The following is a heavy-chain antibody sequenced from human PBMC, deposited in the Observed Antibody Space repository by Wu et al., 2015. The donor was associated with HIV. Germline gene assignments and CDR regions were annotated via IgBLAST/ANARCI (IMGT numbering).Heavy chain of an antibody. J-gene: IGHJ5*02. CDR2: INPNSGGT. D-gene: IGHD2-2*02. CDR3: ARAPPVKGYCSSTSCYTWWFDP. CDR1: GYTFTGYY. V-gene: IGHV1-2*02. Sequence: QVQLVQSGAEVKKPGASVKVSCKASGYTFTGYYMHWVRQAPGQGLEWMGWINPNSGGTNYAQKFQGRVTMTRDTSISTAYMELSRLRSDDTAVYYCARAPPVKGYCSSTSCYTWWFDPWGQGTLVTVSS.